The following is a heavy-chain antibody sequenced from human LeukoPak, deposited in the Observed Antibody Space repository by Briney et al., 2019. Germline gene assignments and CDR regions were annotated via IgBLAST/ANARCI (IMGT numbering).Heavy chain of an antibody. V-gene: IGHV3-23*01. Sequence: GGSLRLSCAAPGFTFNNYAMSWVRQAPGKGLEWVSAISGSDAGTYYADSVKGRFTISRDSSKNTLYLQMNRLRAEDAAVYYCAKAPVTTCSGAYCYPFDYWGQGTLVTVSS. CDR3: AKAPVTTCSGAYCYPFDY. J-gene: IGHJ4*02. CDR2: ISGSDAGT. CDR1: GFTFNNYA. D-gene: IGHD2-21*01.